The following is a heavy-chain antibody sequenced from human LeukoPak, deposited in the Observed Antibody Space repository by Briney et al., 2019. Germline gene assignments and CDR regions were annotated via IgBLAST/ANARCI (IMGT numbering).Heavy chain of an antibody. V-gene: IGHV3-74*01. CDR3: ARGPPYSSGCPDY. CDR1: GFTFKNYW. CDR2: INSDGTSK. Sequence: QPGGSLRLSCAASGFTFKNYWMYWVRQAPGKGLVWISRINSDGTSKNYAGSVKGRFTISRDNAKNTLYLQMNSLRAEDTAVYYCARGPPYSSGCPDYWGQGNLVTVSS. J-gene: IGHJ4*02. D-gene: IGHD6-19*01.